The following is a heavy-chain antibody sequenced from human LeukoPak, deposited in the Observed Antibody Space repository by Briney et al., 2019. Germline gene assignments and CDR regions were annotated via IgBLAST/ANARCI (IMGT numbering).Heavy chain of an antibody. CDR2: ISYDGSNK. Sequence: GGSLRLSCAASGFTFSSYATHWVRQAPGKGLEWVAVISYDGSNKYYADSVKGRFTISRDNSKNTLYLQMNSLRYEDTALYYCAREAAWGNWYFDLWGRGTLVTVSS. CDR3: AREAAWGNWYFDL. CDR1: GFTFSSYA. V-gene: IGHV3-30-3*01. D-gene: IGHD3-16*01. J-gene: IGHJ2*01.